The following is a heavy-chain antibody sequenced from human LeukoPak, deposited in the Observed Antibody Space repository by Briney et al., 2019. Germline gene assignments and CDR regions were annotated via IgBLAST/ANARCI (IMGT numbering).Heavy chain of an antibody. Sequence: PGGSLRLSCAASGFTFSSYGMHWVRQAPGKGLEGVAVICYDGSNKYFADSVKGRFTISRDNSKNPLYLQMNSQRAEDTAVYYCARSYYDSSGYYLVSYYYGMDVWGQGTTVTVSS. J-gene: IGHJ6*02. CDR2: ICYDGSNK. V-gene: IGHV3-33*01. D-gene: IGHD3-22*01. CDR3: ARSYYDSSGYYLVSYYYGMDV. CDR1: GFTFSSYG.